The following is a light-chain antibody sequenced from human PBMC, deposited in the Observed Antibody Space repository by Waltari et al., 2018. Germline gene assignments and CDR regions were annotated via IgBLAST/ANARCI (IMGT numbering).Light chain of an antibody. J-gene: IGLJ2*01. CDR1: KLEDKY. CDR2: QDS. Sequence: YELTQPPSVSVSPGQTVSITCSGGKLEDKYVCWYQQKTGQSPVLVMHQDSRRPSGGPERFSGASSGNTATLTISGTQAMDEADYYWQAWDSISDVVFGGGTRLTVL. CDR3: QAWDSISDVV. V-gene: IGLV3-1*01.